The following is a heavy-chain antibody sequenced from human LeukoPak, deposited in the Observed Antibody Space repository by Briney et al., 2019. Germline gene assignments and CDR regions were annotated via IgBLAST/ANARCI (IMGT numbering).Heavy chain of an antibody. Sequence: SETLSLTCTVSGGSISSGGYYWSWIRQHPGKGLEWIASIYHSGTTYYNPSLKSRVTIFVHTSDNQFSLKLSSVTAADTAAYYCATGGGIAVAHAWGQGIVVTVSS. J-gene: IGHJ4*02. CDR1: GGSISSGGYY. CDR2: IYHSGTT. V-gene: IGHV4-39*01. D-gene: IGHD6-19*01. CDR3: ATGGGIAVAHA.